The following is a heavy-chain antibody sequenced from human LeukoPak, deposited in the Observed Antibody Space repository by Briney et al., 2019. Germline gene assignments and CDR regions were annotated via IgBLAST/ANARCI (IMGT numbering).Heavy chain of an antibody. CDR1: GGSISSYC. CDR3: VASYGGYVLDY. V-gene: IGHV4-59*03. CDR2: AYFTKSI. J-gene: IGHJ4*02. Sequence: PSETLSLTCTVSGGSISSYCWNWIRQSAGRGLEWIGRAYFTKSINYNPSLQSRVTISVDTSKNQFSLKLSSATAADTAMYYCVASYGGYVLDYWGQGSLVIVSS. D-gene: IGHD5-12*01.